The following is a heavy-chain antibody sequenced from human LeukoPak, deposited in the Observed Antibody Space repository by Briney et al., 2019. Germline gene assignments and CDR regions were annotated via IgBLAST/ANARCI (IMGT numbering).Heavy chain of an antibody. D-gene: IGHD3-22*01. Sequence: PGGSLRLSCAASGFTVSSNYMSWVRHAPGKGLEWVSGIYSGGSTYYADSVKGRFTISRDNSRNTLYLQMNSLRAEDTAVYYCASPSSDSSGYYPTFDYWGQGTPVTVSS. J-gene: IGHJ4*02. CDR1: GFTVSSNY. V-gene: IGHV3-53*01. CDR2: IYSGGST. CDR3: ASPSSDSSGYYPTFDY.